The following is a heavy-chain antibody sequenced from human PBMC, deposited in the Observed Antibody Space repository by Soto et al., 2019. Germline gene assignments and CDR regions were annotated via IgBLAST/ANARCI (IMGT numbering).Heavy chain of an antibody. V-gene: IGHV3-33*01. D-gene: IGHD6-13*01. J-gene: IGHJ6*02. Sequence: QVQLVESGGGVVQPGRSLRLSCAASGFTFSSYGMHWVRQAPGKGREWVAVMWYDVSNKYYADSVKGRFTISRDNSKNTLYLQMNSLRAEDTAVYYCASHPYSSSWGGMDVWGQGTTVTVSS. CDR1: GFTFSSYG. CDR2: MWYDVSNK. CDR3: ASHPYSSSWGGMDV.